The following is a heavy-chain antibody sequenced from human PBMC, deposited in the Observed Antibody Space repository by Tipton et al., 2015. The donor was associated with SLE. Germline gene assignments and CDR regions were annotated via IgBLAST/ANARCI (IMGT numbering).Heavy chain of an antibody. V-gene: IGHV3-7*01. CDR2: IKQHGSEK. J-gene: IGHJ6*02. Sequence: SLRLSCAASGFSFSNYWMSWVRQAPGKGLEWVANIKQHGSEKFYVASVKGRFSISRDNAKNSLYLQMNSLRAEDTAVYFCARGNSYFGFCSGQPDYGMDVWGQGTTVIVSS. D-gene: IGHD3-3*01. CDR1: GFSFSNYW. CDR3: ARGNSYFGFCSGQPDYGMDV.